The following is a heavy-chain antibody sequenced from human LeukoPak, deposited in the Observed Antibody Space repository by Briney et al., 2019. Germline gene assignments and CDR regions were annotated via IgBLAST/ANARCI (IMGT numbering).Heavy chain of an antibody. CDR2: IYYSGST. J-gene: IGHJ4*02. D-gene: IGHD3-10*01. CDR1: GGSFSSYY. V-gene: IGHV4-59*01. CDR3: ARVGTYGAGSYLSWFDY. Sequence: PSETLSLTCTVSGGSFSSYYWSWIRQPPGKGLEWIGYIYYSGSTNYNPSLKSRVTISVDTSTNQFSLKLSSVTAADTAVYYCARVGTYGAGSYLSWFDYWGQGTLVTVSS.